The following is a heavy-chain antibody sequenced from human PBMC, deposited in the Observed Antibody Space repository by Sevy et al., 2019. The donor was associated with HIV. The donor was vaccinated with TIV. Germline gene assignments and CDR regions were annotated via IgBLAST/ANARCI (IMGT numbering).Heavy chain of an antibody. CDR1: GFALSNYYA. CDR2: ISYDGSDK. V-gene: IGHV3-30-3*01. CDR3: ARPRANYVDHYFFYAMDV. J-gene: IGHJ6*02. D-gene: IGHD4-17*01. Sequence: GGSLRLSCAASGFALSNYYAMHWVRQAPGKGLEWVALISYDGSDKYYAHTVKGRFTISRDNFKNTLYLQMNSLTTEDTAVYYCARPRANYVDHYFFYAMDVWGQGTTVTVSS.